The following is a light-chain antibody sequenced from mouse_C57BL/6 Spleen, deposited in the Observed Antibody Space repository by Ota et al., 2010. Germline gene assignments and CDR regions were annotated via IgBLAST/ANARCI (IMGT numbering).Light chain of an antibody. Sequence: DIKMTQSPSHVCIAGRESHYHLQGESGXLKAILSWYQQKPWKSPKTLIYYATSLADGVPSRFSGSGSGQDYSLTISSLEFEDMGIYYCLQYDELALTFGAGTKLELK. V-gene: IGKV14-126*01. CDR1: GXLKA. CDR3: LQYDELALT. J-gene: IGKJ5*01. CDR2: YAT.